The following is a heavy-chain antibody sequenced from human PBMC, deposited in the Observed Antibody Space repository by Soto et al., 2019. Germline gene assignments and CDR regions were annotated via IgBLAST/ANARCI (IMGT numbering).Heavy chain of an antibody. J-gene: IGHJ5*02. CDR1: GYSFTSYR. CDR2: IDPSDSYT. CDR3: ARHPPMGSSWIDP. Sequence: PGDSLKISCKGSGYSFTSYRISWVRQMPGKGLEWMGRIDPSDSYTNYSPSFQGHVTISADKSISTAYLQWSSLKASDTAMYYCARHPPMGSSWIDPWGQGTLVTVSS. V-gene: IGHV5-10-1*01. D-gene: IGHD6-13*01.